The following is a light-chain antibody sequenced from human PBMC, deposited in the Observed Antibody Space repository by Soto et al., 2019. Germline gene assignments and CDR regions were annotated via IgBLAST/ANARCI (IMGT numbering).Light chain of an antibody. CDR1: QSITGW. V-gene: IGKV1-5*03. Sequence: IQLTQPTSPLSASVGDRVAITCRASQSITGWLAWFQQKPGKAPKLLISKASNLDSGVPSRFSGSGSGTEFTLTIIILQPDDFATYYSPHTKGYSWTFGQGTKVDIK. CDR3: PHTKGYSWT. J-gene: IGKJ1*01. CDR2: KAS.